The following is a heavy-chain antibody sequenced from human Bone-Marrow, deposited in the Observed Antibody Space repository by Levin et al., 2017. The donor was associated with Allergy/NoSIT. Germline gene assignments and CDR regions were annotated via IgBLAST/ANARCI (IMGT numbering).Heavy chain of an antibody. Sequence: LSLTCAASGFTFSSYAMHWVRQAPGKGLEWVAVISYDGSNKYYADSVKGRFTISRDNSKNTLYLQMNSLRAEDTAVYYCARDPNHATTAYGMDVWGQGTTVTVSS. CDR2: ISYDGSNK. CDR3: ARDPNHATTAYGMDV. J-gene: IGHJ6*02. CDR1: GFTFSSYA. D-gene: IGHD4-17*01. V-gene: IGHV3-30-3*01.